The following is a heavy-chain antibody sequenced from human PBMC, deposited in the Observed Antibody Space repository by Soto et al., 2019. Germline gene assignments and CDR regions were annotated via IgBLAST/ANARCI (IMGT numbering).Heavy chain of an antibody. D-gene: IGHD4-17*01. CDR1: GGSISSYY. V-gene: IGHV4-59*08. J-gene: IGHJ3*02. Sequence: QVQLQESGPGLVKPSETLSLTCTVSGGSISSYYWSWIRKPPGKGLEWIGYIYYSGSTNYNPSLKSRVTISVDTSKNQFSLKLSSVTAADTAVYYCARRYGDAFDIWGQGTMVTVSS. CDR3: ARRYGDAFDI. CDR2: IYYSGST.